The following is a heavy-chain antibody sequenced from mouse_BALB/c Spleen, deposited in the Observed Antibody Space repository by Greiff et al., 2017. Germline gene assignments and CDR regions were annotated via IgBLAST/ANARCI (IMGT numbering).Heavy chain of an antibody. CDR2: INPSSGYT. Sequence: VQLQQSGTVLARPGASVKMSCKASGYSFTSYWMHWVKQRPGQGLEWIGYINPSSGYTNYNQKFKDKATLTADKSSSTAYMQLSSLTSEDSAVYYCARGDDYDGYAMDYWGQGTSVTVSS. J-gene: IGHJ4*01. D-gene: IGHD2-4*01. CDR3: ARGDDYDGYAMDY. V-gene: IGHV1-4*01. CDR1: GYSFTSYW.